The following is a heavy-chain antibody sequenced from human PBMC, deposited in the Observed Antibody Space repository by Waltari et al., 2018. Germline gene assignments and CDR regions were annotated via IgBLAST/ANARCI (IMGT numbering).Heavy chain of an antibody. CDR3: AKDHPQGVNYYYYYGMDV. D-gene: IGHD3-10*01. V-gene: IGHV3-23*04. CDR2: ISGSGGST. CDR1: GLPFSSYA. Sequence: EVQLVESGGGLVQPGGSLRLSCAASGLPFSSYAMSWVRPATGQGLEWVSAISGSGGSTYYADSVKGRFTISRDNSKNTLYLQMNSLRAEDTAVYYCAKDHPQGVNYYYYYGMDVWGQGTTVTVSS. J-gene: IGHJ6*02.